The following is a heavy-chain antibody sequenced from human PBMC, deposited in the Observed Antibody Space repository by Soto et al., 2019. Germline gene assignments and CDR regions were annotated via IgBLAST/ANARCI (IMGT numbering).Heavy chain of an antibody. D-gene: IGHD4-17*01. J-gene: IGHJ6*02. V-gene: IGHV5-10-1*01. CDR3: ARHPYGDYYYYYGMDV. CDR1: GYSFTSYW. Sequence: ESLRSSGKGSGYSFTSYWISLVRQMPGKGLEWMGRIDPSDSYTNYSPSFQGHVTISADKSISTAYLQWSSLKASDTAMYYCARHPYGDYYYYYGMDVWGQGTTVTVSS. CDR2: IDPSDSYT.